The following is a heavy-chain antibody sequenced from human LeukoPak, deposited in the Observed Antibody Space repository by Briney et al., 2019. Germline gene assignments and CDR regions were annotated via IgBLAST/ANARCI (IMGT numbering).Heavy chain of an antibody. V-gene: IGHV1-46*01. D-gene: IGHD5-24*01. CDR1: GYTFTSHY. J-gene: IGHJ5*02. Sequence: ASVKVSCKASGYTFTSHYMHWVRQAPGQGLEWMGIINPSRGSTSQAQTFQGRVTMTRDMSTSTVSMELSSLRSEDTAVYYCARDGGDGYKANWFDTWGQGTLVTVSS. CDR2: INPSRGST. CDR3: ARDGGDGYKANWFDT.